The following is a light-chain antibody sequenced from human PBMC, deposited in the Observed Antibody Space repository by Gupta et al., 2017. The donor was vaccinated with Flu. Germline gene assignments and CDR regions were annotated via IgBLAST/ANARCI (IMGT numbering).Light chain of an antibody. Sequence: DIVVIPPPLSMLVTPGGPAAISCRSSQCLLHTNGYNYLGWYVQKPGQSPQLLIYLASNRASGVPDRFSGSGSGTDFTLKISRVEAEDFGVYYCMQAQQSPRYSFGQGTKVEIK. CDR3: MQAQQSPRYS. CDR2: LAS. J-gene: IGKJ2*03. CDR1: QCLLHTNGYNY. V-gene: IGKV2-28*01.